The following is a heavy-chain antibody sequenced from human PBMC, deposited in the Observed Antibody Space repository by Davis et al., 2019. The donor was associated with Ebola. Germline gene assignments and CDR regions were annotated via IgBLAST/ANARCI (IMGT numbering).Heavy chain of an antibody. V-gene: IGHV3-73*01. Sequence: GESLKISCAASGFTFSGSAMHWVRQASGKGLEWVGRIRSKANSYATAYAASVKGRFTISRDDPKNTAYLQMNSLKTEDTAVYYCTGAPRGYSYGYGGDYWGQGTLVTVSS. CDR3: TGAPRGYSYGYGGDY. D-gene: IGHD5-18*01. J-gene: IGHJ4*02. CDR1: GFTFSGSA. CDR2: IRSKANSYAT.